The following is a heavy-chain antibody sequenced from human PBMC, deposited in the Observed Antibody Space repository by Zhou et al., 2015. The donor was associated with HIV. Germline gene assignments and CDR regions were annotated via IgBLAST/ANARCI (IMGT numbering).Heavy chain of an antibody. CDR2: IVPFFGAA. J-gene: IGHJ2*01. D-gene: IGHD7-27*01. V-gene: IGHV1-69*01. CDR3: AREGWGSWYFDL. Sequence: QVQLVQSGPEMKRPGSAVKVSCKASGGTFNKHGISWVRQAPGQGLEWMGGIVPFFGAANYAQKFQGRVTITADESTSTVYMQLSSLRSEDTAAYYCAREGWGSWYFDLWGRGTLVSVSS. CDR1: GGTFNKHG.